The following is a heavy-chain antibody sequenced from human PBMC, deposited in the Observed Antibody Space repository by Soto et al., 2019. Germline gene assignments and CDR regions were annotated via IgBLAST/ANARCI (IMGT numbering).Heavy chain of an antibody. J-gene: IGHJ5*02. D-gene: IGHD6-6*01. V-gene: IGHV4-4*07. Sequence: QVQLQESGPGLVKPSETLSLTCSVSGGSISGYYWSRIRQSAGKGLEWIGRIYTTGSTMYNPSLRSRVTRSIETSKNQFSLRLTSVTAADTAVYYCAQDPLEGGWAARPGSWFDPWGQGTLVTVSS. CDR2: IYTTGST. CDR1: GGSISGYY. CDR3: AQDPLEGGWAARPGSWFDP.